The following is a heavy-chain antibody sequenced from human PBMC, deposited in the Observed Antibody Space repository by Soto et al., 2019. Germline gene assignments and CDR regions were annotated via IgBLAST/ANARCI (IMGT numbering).Heavy chain of an antibody. Sequence: EVQLLESGGGLEQPGGSLRLSCAASGFTFSSYAMSWVRQAPGKGLEWVSAISGSGGSTYYADSVKGRFTISRDNSKNTLYLQMNSLRAEDTAVYYCAKDRQTYYGSGILNWFDPWGQGTLVTVSS. D-gene: IGHD3-10*01. V-gene: IGHV3-23*01. CDR3: AKDRQTYYGSGILNWFDP. J-gene: IGHJ5*02. CDR2: ISGSGGST. CDR1: GFTFSSYA.